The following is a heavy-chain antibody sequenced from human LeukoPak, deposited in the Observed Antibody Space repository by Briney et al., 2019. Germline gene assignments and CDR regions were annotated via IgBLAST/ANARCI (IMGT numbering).Heavy chain of an antibody. CDR1: GFTFSSYG. D-gene: IGHD6-13*01. J-gene: IGHJ4*02. V-gene: IGHV3-33*01. Sequence: AVGSLRLSCAASGFTFSSYGMHWVRQAPGKGLEWVAVIWYDGSNKYYAASVKGRFTISRDNSKTPLYLQMNSLRAEDTAVYYCARGRRSSSWYYFDYWGQGTLVTVSS. CDR3: ARGRRSSSWYYFDY. CDR2: IWYDGSNK.